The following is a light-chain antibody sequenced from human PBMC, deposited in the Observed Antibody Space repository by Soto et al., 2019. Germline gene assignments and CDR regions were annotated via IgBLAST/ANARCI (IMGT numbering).Light chain of an antibody. V-gene: IGKV1-5*03. J-gene: IGKJ4*01. CDR1: ESISIW. CDR3: QQYYSYPLT. CDR2: KAS. Sequence: DIQMTQSPSTLSASVGDRVTITCRASESISIWLAWYQQKPGKAPKLLIYKASILESGVPSRFSGSGSGTEFTLTISSLQPDDLATYYCQQYYSYPLTFGGGTKVEIK.